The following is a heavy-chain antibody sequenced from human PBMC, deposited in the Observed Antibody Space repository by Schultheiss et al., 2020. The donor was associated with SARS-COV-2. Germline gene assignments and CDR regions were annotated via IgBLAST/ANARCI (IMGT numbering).Heavy chain of an antibody. J-gene: IGHJ6*02. V-gene: IGHV2-70*01. CDR2: IGWDEDK. Sequence: TLSLTCAVYGGSFSGYYWSWIRQFPGKGLEWLALIGWDEDKYYSTSLKTRLTISKDTSKNQVVLTMTNMDPVDTATYYCARVDYGGVASGMDVWGQGTTVTVSS. CDR3: ARVDYGGVASGMDV. D-gene: IGHD4-23*01. CDR1: GGSFSGYY.